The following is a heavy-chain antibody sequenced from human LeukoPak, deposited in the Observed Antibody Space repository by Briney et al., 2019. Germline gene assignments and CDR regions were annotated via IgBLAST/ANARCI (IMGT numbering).Heavy chain of an antibody. CDR1: GGSFSSGSYY. Sequence: SETLSLTCTVSGGSFSSGSYYWSWIRQPPGKGLEWIGYIYYSGSTNYNPSLKSRVTISVDTSKNQFSLKLSSVTAADTAVYYCAREGRGDYVKREYFDYWGQGTLVTVSS. J-gene: IGHJ4*02. D-gene: IGHD4-17*01. CDR2: IYYSGST. CDR3: AREGRGDYVKREYFDY. V-gene: IGHV4-61*01.